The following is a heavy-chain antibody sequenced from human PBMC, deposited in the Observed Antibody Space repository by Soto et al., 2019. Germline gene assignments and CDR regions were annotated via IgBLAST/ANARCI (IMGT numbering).Heavy chain of an antibody. CDR2: ISYDGSNK. CDR1: GFTFSSYA. D-gene: IGHD3-10*01. V-gene: IGHV3-30-3*01. Sequence: QVQLVESGGGVVQPGRSLRLSCAASGFTFSSYAMHWVRQAPGKGLEWVAVISYDGSNKYYADSVKGRFTISRDNSKNTLYLQMNSLRAEDRAVYYCARDPGDYGSGSKTACGGQGTLVTVSS. J-gene: IGHJ4*02. CDR3: ARDPGDYGSGSKTAC.